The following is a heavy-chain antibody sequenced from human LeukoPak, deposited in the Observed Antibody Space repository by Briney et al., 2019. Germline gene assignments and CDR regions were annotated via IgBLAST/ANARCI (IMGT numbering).Heavy chain of an antibody. Sequence: GGSLRLSCAASGFTFSSYSMNWVRQAPGKGLEWVSSISSSSSYIYYADSVKGRFTISRDNAKNSLYLQMNSLRAEDTAVYYCARVGPRQQWLALSYYMDVWGKGTTVTVSS. CDR1: GFTFSSYS. CDR3: ARVGPRQQWLALSYYMDV. D-gene: IGHD6-19*01. J-gene: IGHJ6*03. V-gene: IGHV3-21*01. CDR2: ISSSSSYI.